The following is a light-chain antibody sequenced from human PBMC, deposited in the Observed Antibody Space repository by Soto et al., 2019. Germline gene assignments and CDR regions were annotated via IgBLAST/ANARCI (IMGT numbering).Light chain of an antibody. V-gene: IGKV3-15*01. CDR3: QQYKNWPPRAWT. CDR1: QSVSSN. CDR2: GTS. Sequence: EIVMTQSPATLSVSPGERATLSCRASQSVSSNLAWYQQKPGQAPRLLIYGTSTRATGIPARFSGSGSGTECTVTISSLKSEDFEVFYCQQYKNWPPRAWTFGQGTKVEIK. J-gene: IGKJ1*01.